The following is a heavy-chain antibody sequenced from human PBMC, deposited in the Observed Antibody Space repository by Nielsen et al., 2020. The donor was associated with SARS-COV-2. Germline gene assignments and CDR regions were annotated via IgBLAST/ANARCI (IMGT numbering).Heavy chain of an antibody. Sequence: SETLSLTCAVYGGSFSGYYWSWIRQPPGKGLEWIGEINHSGSTNYNPSLKSRVTISVDTSKNQFSLKLSSVTAADTAVYYCARAKSSPSLDVWGKGTTVTVSS. D-gene: IGHD2-2*01. J-gene: IGHJ6*04. CDR2: INHSGST. CDR3: ARAKSSPSLDV. CDR1: GGSFSGYY. V-gene: IGHV4-34*01.